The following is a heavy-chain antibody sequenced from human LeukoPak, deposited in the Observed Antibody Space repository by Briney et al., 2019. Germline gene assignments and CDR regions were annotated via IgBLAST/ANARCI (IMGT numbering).Heavy chain of an antibody. V-gene: IGHV3-11*01. J-gene: IGHJ3*01. D-gene: IGHD5-12*01. Sequence: GGSLRLSCAASGFTFSGFYMSWIRQAPGKGLEWVSYISGSGTSIYYADSLRGRFTISRDNAKHSLYLQMNSLRAVDAAVYYCVRVGGYNAFDVWGQGTMVTVSS. CDR1: GFTFSGFY. CDR2: ISGSGTSI. CDR3: VRVGGYNAFDV.